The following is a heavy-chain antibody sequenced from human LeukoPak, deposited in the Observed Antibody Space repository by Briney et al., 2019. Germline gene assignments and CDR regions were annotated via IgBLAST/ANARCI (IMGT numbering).Heavy chain of an antibody. CDR3: ARGRTYYYDSSGVPFDY. CDR2: ISSSSSTI. D-gene: IGHD3-22*01. Sequence: GGSLRLSCAASGFTFSSYSMNWVRQAPGKGLEWASYISSSSSTIYYADSVKGRFTISRDNAKNSLYLQMNSLRAEDTAVYYCARGRTYYYDSSGVPFDYWGQGTLVTVSS. V-gene: IGHV3-48*04. CDR1: GFTFSSYS. J-gene: IGHJ4*02.